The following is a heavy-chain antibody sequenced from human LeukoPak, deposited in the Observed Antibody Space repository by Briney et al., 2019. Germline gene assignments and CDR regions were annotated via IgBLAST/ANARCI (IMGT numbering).Heavy chain of an antibody. CDR1: GGSISSYY. V-gene: IGHV4-59*01. CDR2: IYYSGST. J-gene: IGHJ6*04. D-gene: IGHD3-10*01. CDR3: AREWARGSEKAMDV. Sequence: SETLSLTCTVSGGSISSYYWSWIRQPPGKGLEWIGYIYYSGSTNYNPSLKSRVTISVDTSKNQFSLKLSSVTAADTAVYYRAREWARGSEKAMDVWGKGTTVTVSS.